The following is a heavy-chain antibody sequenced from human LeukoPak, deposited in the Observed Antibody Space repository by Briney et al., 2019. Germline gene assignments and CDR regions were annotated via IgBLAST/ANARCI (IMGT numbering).Heavy chain of an antibody. CDR3: ATQVRPRAPIDY. Sequence: SETLSLTCTVSGGSIRSYYWSWMREPPGKGLEWIGYIYYSGSTNYNPSLKSRVTISVDTSKNQFSLKLSSVTAADTAVYYCATQVRPRAPIDYWGQGTLVTVSS. J-gene: IGHJ4*02. CDR2: IYYSGST. D-gene: IGHD4/OR15-4a*01. CDR1: GGSIRSYY. V-gene: IGHV4-59*08.